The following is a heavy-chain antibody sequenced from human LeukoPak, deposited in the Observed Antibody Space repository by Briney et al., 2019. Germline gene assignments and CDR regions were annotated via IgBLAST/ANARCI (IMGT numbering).Heavy chain of an antibody. Sequence: IWYIYYSWSTNYNPSLKSPVTISVDTSKNQFSLKLSSVTAADTAVYYCARQTYSWSYWDWGQGTLVTVSS. D-gene: IGHD1-26*01. CDR3: ARQTYSWSYWD. V-gene: IGHV4-59*08. J-gene: IGHJ4*02. CDR2: IYYSWST.